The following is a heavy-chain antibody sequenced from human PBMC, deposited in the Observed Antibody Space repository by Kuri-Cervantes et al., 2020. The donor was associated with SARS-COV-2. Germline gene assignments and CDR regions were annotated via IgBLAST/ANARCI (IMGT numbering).Heavy chain of an antibody. CDR2: ISWNSGSI. D-gene: IGHD4-17*01. V-gene: IGHV3-9*01. J-gene: IGHJ4*02. Sequence: GGSLRLSCAASGFTFDDYAMHWVRQAPGKGLEWVSGISWNSGSIGYADSVKGRFTISRDNAKNSLYLQMNSLRAEDTALYYCARGGTSYGDYSDYWGQGTLVTVSS. CDR1: GFTFDDYA. CDR3: ARGGTSYGDYSDY.